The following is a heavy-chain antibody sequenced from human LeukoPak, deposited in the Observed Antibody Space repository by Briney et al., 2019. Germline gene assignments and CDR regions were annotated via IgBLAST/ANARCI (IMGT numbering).Heavy chain of an antibody. D-gene: IGHD3-22*01. V-gene: IGHV3-66*01. CDR1: GFTFSSYS. CDR2: IYSGGST. CDR3: ARGNSYDSSGYPEYFQN. J-gene: IGHJ1*01. Sequence: GGSLRLSCAASGFTFSSYSMNWARQAPGKGLEWVSVIYSGGSTSYADSVKGRFTISRDNSRNTVSLQMNTLRAEDTAVYYCARGNSYDSSGYPEYFQNWGQGTLVTVSS.